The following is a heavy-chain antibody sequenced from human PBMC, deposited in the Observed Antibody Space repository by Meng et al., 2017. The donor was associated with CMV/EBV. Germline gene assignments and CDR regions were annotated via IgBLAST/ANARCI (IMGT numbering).Heavy chain of an antibody. Sequence: SETLSLTCAVYGGSFSGYYWSWIRQPPGKGLEWIGEINHSGSTNYNPSLKSRVTISVDTSKNQFSLKLSSVTAADTAVYYCARQLGQKTYYFDYWGQGTLVTVSS. D-gene: IGHD1-1*01. CDR2: INHSGST. CDR3: ARQLGQKTYYFDY. CDR1: GGSFSGYY. V-gene: IGHV4-34*01. J-gene: IGHJ4*02.